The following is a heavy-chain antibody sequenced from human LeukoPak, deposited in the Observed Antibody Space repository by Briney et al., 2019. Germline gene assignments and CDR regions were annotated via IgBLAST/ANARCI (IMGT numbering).Heavy chain of an antibody. CDR2: IYHSGST. D-gene: IGHD1-14*01. CDR1: GYSISSGYY. Sequence: SETLSLTCTVSGYSISSGYYWGWIRQPPGKGLEWIGNIYHSGSTYYNPSLKSRGTISIDTSKNQFSLKLSSVTAADTAVYYCARERTGNSHGRVWFDPWGQGTLVTVSS. J-gene: IGHJ5*02. CDR3: ARERTGNSHGRVWFDP. V-gene: IGHV4-38-2*02.